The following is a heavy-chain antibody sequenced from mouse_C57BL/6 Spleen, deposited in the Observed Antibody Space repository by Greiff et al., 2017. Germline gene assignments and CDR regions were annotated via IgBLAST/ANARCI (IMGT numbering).Heavy chain of an antibody. J-gene: IGHJ4*01. CDR3: ARDYYGSSHYAMDY. Sequence: VQLKESGPELVKPGASVKISCKASGYSFTGYYMNWVKQSPEKSLEWIGEINPSTGGTTYNQKFKAKATLTVDKSSSTAYMQLKSLTSEDSAVYYCARDYYGSSHYAMDYWGQGTSVTVSS. CDR2: INPSTGGT. CDR1: GYSFTGYY. V-gene: IGHV1-42*01. D-gene: IGHD1-1*01.